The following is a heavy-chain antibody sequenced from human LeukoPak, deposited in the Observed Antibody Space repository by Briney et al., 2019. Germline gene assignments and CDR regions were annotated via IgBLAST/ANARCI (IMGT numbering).Heavy chain of an antibody. CDR3: AKDGYCSSTSCRATPFDP. D-gene: IGHD2-2*03. J-gene: IGHJ5*02. CDR1: GFTFSSYW. Sequence: PGGSLRLSRAASGFTFSSYWMHWVRQPPGKGLVWVSRINGDGSSTIYADSVKGRFTISRDNSKNTLYLQMNSLRAEDTAVYYCAKDGYCSSTSCRATPFDPWGQGTLVTVSS. V-gene: IGHV3-74*01. CDR2: INGDGSST.